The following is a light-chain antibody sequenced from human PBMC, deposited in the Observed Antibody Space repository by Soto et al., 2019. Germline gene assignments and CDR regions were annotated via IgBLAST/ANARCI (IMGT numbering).Light chain of an antibody. CDR1: QSVSSY. J-gene: IGKJ5*01. V-gene: IGKV3-11*01. CDR3: LHRMNWPLT. CDR2: DAS. Sequence: EIVLTQSPATLALSPGERATLSCRASQSVSSYLLWYQQKPGQAPRLLIYDASNRATGIPARFSGSGSETDFTLTISCLEPEDFAVYYCLHRMNWPLTFGQGTRLEIK.